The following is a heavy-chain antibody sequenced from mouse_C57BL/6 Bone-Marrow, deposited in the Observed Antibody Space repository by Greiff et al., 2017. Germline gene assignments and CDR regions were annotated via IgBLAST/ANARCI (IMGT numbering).Heavy chain of an antibody. Sequence: QVTLKVSGPGILQPSQTLSLTCSFSGFSLSTFGMGVGWIRQPSGKGLEWLAHIWWDDDKYYKPALKSRLTISKDTSKNQVFLKIANVDTADTATYYCDRGTYYYDSSRVDYGGQGTTLTVSA. J-gene: IGHJ2*01. CDR3: DRGTYYYDSSRVDY. CDR2: IWWDDDK. D-gene: IGHD1-1*01. CDR1: GFSLSTFGMG. V-gene: IGHV8-8*01.